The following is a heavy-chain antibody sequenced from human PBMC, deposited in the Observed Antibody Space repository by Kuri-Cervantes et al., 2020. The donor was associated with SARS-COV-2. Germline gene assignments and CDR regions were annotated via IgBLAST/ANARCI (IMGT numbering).Heavy chain of an antibody. CDR2: INPSGGST. J-gene: IGHJ5*02. CDR1: GYTFTSYY. Sequence: ASVKVSCKASGYTFTSYYMHWVRQAPGQGLEWMGIINPSGGSTSYAQKFQGRVTMTRDTSTSTVYMELSSLRAEDAAVYYCAKTYYDFWSGYYPNWFDPWGQGTLVTVSS. D-gene: IGHD3-3*01. CDR3: AKTYYDFWSGYYPNWFDP. V-gene: IGHV1-46*01.